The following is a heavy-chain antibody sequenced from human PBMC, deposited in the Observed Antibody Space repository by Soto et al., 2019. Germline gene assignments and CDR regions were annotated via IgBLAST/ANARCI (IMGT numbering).Heavy chain of an antibody. CDR2: IGGSGIST. V-gene: IGHV3-23*01. CDR1: GFTFGSST. J-gene: IGHJ4*02. D-gene: IGHD6-19*01. Sequence: EVQLLESGGGLGQPGGSLRLSCAASGFTFGSSTMSWVRQALGTGLEWVAGIGGSGISTYYADSVKGRFTISRDNSKNTLYVQMHTLRAEDTAIYYCAKGRRNSGWLLDYWGQGTLVTVSS. CDR3: AKGRRNSGWLLDY.